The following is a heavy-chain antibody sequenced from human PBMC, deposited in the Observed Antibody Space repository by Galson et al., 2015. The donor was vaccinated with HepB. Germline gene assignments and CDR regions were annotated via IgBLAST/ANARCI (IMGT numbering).Heavy chain of an antibody. CDR1: GYSFTSYW. D-gene: IGHD6-19*01. J-gene: IGHJ4*02. CDR3: ARLPSEQWLAAKPYYFDY. CDR2: IYPGDSDT. Sequence: QSGAEVKKPGESLKISCKGSGYSFTSYWIGWVRQMPGKGLEWMGIIYPGDSDTRYSPSFQGQVTISADKSISTAYLQWSSLKASDTAMYYCARLPSEQWLAAKPYYFDYWGQGTLVTVSS. V-gene: IGHV5-51*03.